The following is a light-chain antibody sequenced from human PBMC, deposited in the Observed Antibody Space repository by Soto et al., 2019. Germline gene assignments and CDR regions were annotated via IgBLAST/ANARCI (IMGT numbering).Light chain of an antibody. CDR1: SSNIGSSY. J-gene: IGLJ2*01. CDR2: RNN. CDR3: AAWDDSRSGLV. Sequence: QSVLTQPPSASGTPGQRVTISCSGSSSNIGSSYVYWYQQLPGTAPKLLIYRNNQRPSGVPDRFSGYKSGTSASLAISGLRSEDAADYYCAAWDDSRSGLVFGGGTKLTVL. V-gene: IGLV1-47*01.